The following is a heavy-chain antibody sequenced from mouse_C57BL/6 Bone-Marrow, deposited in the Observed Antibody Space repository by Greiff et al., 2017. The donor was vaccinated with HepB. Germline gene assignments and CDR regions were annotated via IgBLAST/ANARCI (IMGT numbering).Heavy chain of an antibody. CDR1: GYTFTSYW. V-gene: IGHV1-69*01. J-gene: IGHJ4*01. CDR2: IDPSDSYT. Sequence: VQLQQPGAELVMPGASVKLSCKASGYTFTSYWMHWVKQRPGQGLEWIGEIDPSDSYTNYNQKFKGKSTLTVDKSSSTAYMQLSSLTSEDSAVYYCARRGLRSYAMDYWGQGTSVTVSS. D-gene: IGHD1-1*01. CDR3: ARRGLRSYAMDY.